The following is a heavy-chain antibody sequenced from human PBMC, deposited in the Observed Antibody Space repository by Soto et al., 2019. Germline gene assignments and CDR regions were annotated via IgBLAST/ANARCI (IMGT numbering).Heavy chain of an antibody. J-gene: IGHJ6*02. Sequence: SETLSLTCTVSGGSVSSGSYYWSWIRQPPGKGLEWIGYIYYSGSTNYNPSLKSRVTISVDTSKNQFSLKLSSVTAADTAVYYCARIPLVDTAMVTPIGGRYYYYYGMDVWGQGTTVTVSS. D-gene: IGHD5-18*01. V-gene: IGHV4-61*01. CDR3: ARIPLVDTAMVTPIGGRYYYYYGMDV. CDR1: GGSVSSGSYY. CDR2: IYYSGST.